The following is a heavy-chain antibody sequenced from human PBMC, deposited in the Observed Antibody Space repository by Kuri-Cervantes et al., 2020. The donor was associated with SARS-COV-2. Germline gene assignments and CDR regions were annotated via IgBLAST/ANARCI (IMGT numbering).Heavy chain of an antibody. CDR2: INPNSGGT. Sequence: ASVKVSCKASGYTFTGYYMHWVRQAPGQGLEWMGWINPNSGGTNYAQKFQGRVTMTRDTPISTAYMELSRLRSDDTAVYYCAREAAMATGDYYYYMDVWGKGTTVTVSS. CDR3: AREAAMATGDYYYYMDV. V-gene: IGHV1-2*02. D-gene: IGHD5-18*01. J-gene: IGHJ6*03. CDR1: GYTFTGYY.